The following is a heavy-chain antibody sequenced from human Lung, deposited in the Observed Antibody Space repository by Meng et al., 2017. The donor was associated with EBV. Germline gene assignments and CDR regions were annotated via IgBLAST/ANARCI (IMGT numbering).Heavy chain of an antibody. Sequence: LVGSGGGLIRPGGSLRLSCAVSGFTVSNNYMSWIRQAPGRGLEWVSLIYSVGSTYYADSVKGRFTISRGNSKNTLHLQMNSLRVEDTAVYYCITSHDCGQGTLVTVSS. CDR2: IYSVGST. CDR3: ITSHD. J-gene: IGHJ4*02. V-gene: IGHV3-53*01. CDR1: GFTVSNNY. D-gene: IGHD1-14*01.